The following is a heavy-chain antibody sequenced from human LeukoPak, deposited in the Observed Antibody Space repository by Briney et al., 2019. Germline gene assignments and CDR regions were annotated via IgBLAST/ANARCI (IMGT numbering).Heavy chain of an antibody. CDR1: GFTFSSYG. V-gene: IGHV3-30*03. J-gene: IGHJ4*02. Sequence: PGGSLRLSCAASGFTFSSYGMHWVRQAPGKGLEWVAVISYDGSNKHYADSVKGRFTISRDNSKNSLYLQMNSLRAEDTALYHCARKLYYFDYWGQGTLVTVSS. CDR3: ARKLYYFDY. CDR2: ISYDGSNK. D-gene: IGHD2-15*01.